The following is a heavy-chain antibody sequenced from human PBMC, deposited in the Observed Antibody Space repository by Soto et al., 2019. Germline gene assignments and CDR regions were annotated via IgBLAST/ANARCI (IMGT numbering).Heavy chain of an antibody. CDR1: GYTFTSYG. J-gene: IGHJ4*02. Sequence: ASVKVSCKASGYTFTSYGISWVRQAPGQGLEWMGWISAYNGNTNYAQKLQGRVTMTTDTSTSTAYMELRSLRSDDTAVYYCARDYDILTGYYSFDYWGQGTLVTVSS. V-gene: IGHV1-18*01. CDR2: ISAYNGNT. D-gene: IGHD3-9*01. CDR3: ARDYDILTGYYSFDY.